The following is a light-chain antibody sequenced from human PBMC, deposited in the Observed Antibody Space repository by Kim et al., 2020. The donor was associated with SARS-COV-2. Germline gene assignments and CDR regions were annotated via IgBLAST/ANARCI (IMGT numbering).Light chain of an antibody. CDR1: QTISTW. J-gene: IGKJ2*01. CDR3: QHYIRFPYT. CDR2: LAS. Sequence: SASVGDRVTITCLASQTISTWLAWYQQKPGKAPKLLLYLASTLESGVPSRFSGSGSGTEFTLTIDSLQPDDFATYYCQHYIRFPYTFGQGTKLEIK. V-gene: IGKV1-5*03.